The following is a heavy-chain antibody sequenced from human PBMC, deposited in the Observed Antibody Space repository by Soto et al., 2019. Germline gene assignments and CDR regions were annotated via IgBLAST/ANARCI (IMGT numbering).Heavy chain of an antibody. Sequence: GGSLRLSCAASGFTFSSYSMNWVRQAPGKGLEWVSSISSSSSYIYYADSVKGRFTISRDNAKNSLYLQMNSLRAEDTAVYYCARDRNTHDIEDWFDHWGQGTLVTVYS. CDR3: ARDRNTHDIEDWFDH. J-gene: IGHJ5*02. CDR2: ISSSSSYI. D-gene: IGHD1-1*01. CDR1: GFTFSSYS. V-gene: IGHV3-21*01.